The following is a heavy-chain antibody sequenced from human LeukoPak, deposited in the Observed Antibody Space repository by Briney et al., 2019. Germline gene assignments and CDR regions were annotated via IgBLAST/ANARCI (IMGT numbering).Heavy chain of an antibody. V-gene: IGHV3-7*01. CDR2: IKQDGSEK. CDR3: AKQRYGGEDY. Sequence: GGSLRLSCAASGFTFSSYWMSWVRQAPGKGLEWVANIKQDGSEKYYVDSLKGRFTISRDNAKNSLYLQMNSLRAEGTAVYYCAKQRYGGEDYWGQGTLVTVSS. D-gene: IGHD3-16*01. J-gene: IGHJ4*02. CDR1: GFTFSSYW.